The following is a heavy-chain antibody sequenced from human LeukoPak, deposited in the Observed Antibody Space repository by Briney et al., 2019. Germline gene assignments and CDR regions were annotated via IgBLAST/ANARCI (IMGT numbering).Heavy chain of an antibody. D-gene: IGHD1-26*01. J-gene: IGHJ4*02. Sequence: PGGSLRLSCAASGFTFSSYAMSWVRQAPGKGLEWVSAISGSGGSTYYADSVKGRFTISRDNAKNSLYLQMNSLRAEDTAVYYCASMGGGIVTQEIDYWGQGTLVTVSS. V-gene: IGHV3-23*01. CDR1: GFTFSSYA. CDR2: ISGSGGST. CDR3: ASMGGGIVTQEIDY.